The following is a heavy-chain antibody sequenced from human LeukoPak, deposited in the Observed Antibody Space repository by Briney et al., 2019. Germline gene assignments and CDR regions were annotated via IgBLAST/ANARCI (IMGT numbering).Heavy chain of an antibody. CDR2: IYFGWTT. J-gene: IGHJ5*02. D-gene: IGHD4-23*01. V-gene: IGHV4-59*01. CDR3: ARHRSDTGGKKGVNWFDP. Sequence: SETLSLTCSVSGGSIKNYYWSWIRQPPGKGLEWLGNIYFGWTTDYNSSLKSRLTISVDTFKNQLSLNLQSVTAADTATYYCARHRSDTGGKKGVNWFDPWGQGTLVTVSS. CDR1: GGSIKNYY.